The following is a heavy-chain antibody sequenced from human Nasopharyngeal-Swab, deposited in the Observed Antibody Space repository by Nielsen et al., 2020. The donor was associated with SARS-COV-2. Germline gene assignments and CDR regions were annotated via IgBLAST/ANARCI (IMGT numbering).Heavy chain of an antibody. D-gene: IGHD1-26*01. CDR3: ATYSGSYQNFDY. J-gene: IGHJ4*02. CDR2: IYYSGST. CDR1: GGSISSGSYY. Sequence: SETLSLTCTVSGGSISSGSYYWSWIRQPPGKGLEWIGYIYYSGSTNYNPSLKSRVTISVDTSKNQFSLKLSSVTAADTAVYYCATYSGSYQNFDYWGQGTLVTVSS. V-gene: IGHV4-61*01.